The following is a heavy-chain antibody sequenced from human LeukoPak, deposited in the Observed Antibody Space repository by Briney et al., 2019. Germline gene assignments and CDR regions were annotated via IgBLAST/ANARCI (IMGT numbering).Heavy chain of an antibody. CDR1: GFALRTSW. CDR3: AKDGGGPLG. V-gene: IGHV3-7*01. Sequence: PGGSLRLSCAASGFALRTSWMSWVRQAPGKGLEWVANIKEDGSEKNYVDSVKGRFTISRDNAENSLYLQMNSLRAEDTAVYYCAKDGGGPLGWGQGTLVTVSS. CDR2: IKEDGSEK. J-gene: IGHJ4*02. D-gene: IGHD3-10*01.